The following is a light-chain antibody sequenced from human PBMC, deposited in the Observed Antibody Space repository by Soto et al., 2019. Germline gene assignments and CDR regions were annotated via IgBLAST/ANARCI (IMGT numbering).Light chain of an antibody. CDR3: QQFNVYPIT. J-gene: IGKJ5*01. Sequence: AIQLTQSPSSLSASVGDRVTITCRASQDIRGALAWYQQKPGKAPKLLIYDVSSLESGVPSRFSGSDSGTDFTFTISSLQPEDFATYYCQQFNVYPITFGQGTRLEIK. V-gene: IGKV1-13*02. CDR1: QDIRGA. CDR2: DVS.